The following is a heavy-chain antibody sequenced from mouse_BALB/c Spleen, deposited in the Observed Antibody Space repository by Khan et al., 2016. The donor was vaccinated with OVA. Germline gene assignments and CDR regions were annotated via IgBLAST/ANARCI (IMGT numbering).Heavy chain of an antibody. J-gene: IGHJ4*01. CDR2: INTHSGVP. CDR1: GYTFTTAG. CDR3: ARGGAAYDRNDGGAMDY. V-gene: IGHV9-4*02. Sequence: QIQLVQSGPELKKPGETVRISCKASGYTFTTAGIQWVQKMPGKGLKWIGWINTHSGVPKSAEDFKGRFAFSLETSASTAYLQITNLKNEDTATYFCARGGAAYDRNDGGAMDYWGQGTSVTVSS. D-gene: IGHD2-14*01.